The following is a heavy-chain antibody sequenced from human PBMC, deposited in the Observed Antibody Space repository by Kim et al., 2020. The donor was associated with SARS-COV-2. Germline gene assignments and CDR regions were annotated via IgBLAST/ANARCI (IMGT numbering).Heavy chain of an antibody. D-gene: IGHD4-17*01. J-gene: IGHJ4*02. CDR3: ARGRGMTTVTTFDY. CDR1: GGSFSGYY. V-gene: IGHV4-34*01. Sequence: SETLSLTCAVYGGSFSGYYWSWIRQPPGKGLEWIGEINHNGSTNYNPSLKSRVTISVDTSKNQFSLKLSSVTAADTAVYYCARGRGMTTVTTFDYWGQGTLVTVSS. CDR2: INHNGST.